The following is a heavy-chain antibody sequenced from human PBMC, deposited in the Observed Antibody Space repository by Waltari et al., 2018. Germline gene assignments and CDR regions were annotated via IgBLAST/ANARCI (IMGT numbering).Heavy chain of an antibody. V-gene: IGHV1-2*02. CDR1: VYTFPDYF. J-gene: IGHJ4*02. CDR2: IDPRRRDT. CDR3: ARGPNTGAFDY. Sequence: QVQLVQSAAEVKKPGAPVKLFCKASVYTFPDYFIHWMRQVPGQGLEGMGWIDPRRRDTSYAQNLQCRVTMTRDTSIGTIYMELSSLRSDDTAVYYCARGPNTGAFDYWGQGTLVTVSS. D-gene: IGHD2-8*02.